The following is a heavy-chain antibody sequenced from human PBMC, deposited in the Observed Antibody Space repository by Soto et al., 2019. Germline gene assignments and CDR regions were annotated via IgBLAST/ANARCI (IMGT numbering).Heavy chain of an antibody. J-gene: IGHJ6*02. CDR1: GGSISSSSYY. CDR3: AILEWLSPHYYYYGMDV. V-gene: IGHV4-39*01. Sequence: QLQLQESGPGLVKPSETLSLTCTVSGGSISSSSYYWGWIRQPPGKGLEWIGSIYYSGSTYYNPSLKSRVTISVDTSKNQFSLKLSSVTAADTAVYYCAILEWLSPHYYYYGMDVWGQGTTVTVSS. CDR2: IYYSGST. D-gene: IGHD3-3*01.